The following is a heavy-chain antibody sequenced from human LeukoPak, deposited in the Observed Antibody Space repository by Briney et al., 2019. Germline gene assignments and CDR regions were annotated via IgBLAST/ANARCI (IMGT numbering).Heavy chain of an antibody. D-gene: IGHD6-13*01. CDR1: GYTFTSFD. CDR3: ARQSAAHAFDI. CDR2: INPNSGGT. V-gene: IGHV1-2*02. J-gene: IGHJ3*02. Sequence: ASVKVSCKASGYTFTSFDINWVQQAPGQGLEWMGWINPNSGGTNYAQKFQGRVTITTDESTSTAYMELSSLRSEDTAVYYCARQSAAHAFDIWGQGAMVTVSS.